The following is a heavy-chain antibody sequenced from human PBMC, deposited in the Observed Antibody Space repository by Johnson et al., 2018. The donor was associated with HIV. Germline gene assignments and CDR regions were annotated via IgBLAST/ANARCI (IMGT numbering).Heavy chain of an antibody. D-gene: IGHD3-22*01. CDR2: ISYDGSNK. Sequence: QVQLVESGGGVGQPGRYLRLSCAASGFTFSNYAMHWVRQAPGKGLEWVAVISYDGSNKYYADSVKGRFTISRDNSKNTLYLQMNSLRAEDTAVYYCARDEGIVVVSHAFDIWGQGTMVTVSS. J-gene: IGHJ3*02. CDR3: ARDEGIVVVSHAFDI. V-gene: IGHV3-30-3*01. CDR1: GFTFSNYA.